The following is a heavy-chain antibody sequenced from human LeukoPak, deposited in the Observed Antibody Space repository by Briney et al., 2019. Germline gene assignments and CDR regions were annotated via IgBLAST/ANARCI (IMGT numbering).Heavy chain of an antibody. J-gene: IGHJ6*02. CDR3: ARICVPYYHYYGLDV. CDR2: TWYDGRNK. CDR1: GFHFGCYG. V-gene: IGHV3-33*01. Sequence: GSLIPSFPASGFHFGCYGIHWVRPAPGKGMEWVAVTWYDGRNKYYADSVKGRFTISRDNSKNTLYLQMNSLRAEDTAVYYCARICVPYYHYYGLDVWGQGTTATVSS.